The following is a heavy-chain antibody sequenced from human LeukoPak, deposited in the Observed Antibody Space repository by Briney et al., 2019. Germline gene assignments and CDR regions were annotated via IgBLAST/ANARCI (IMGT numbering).Heavy chain of an antibody. CDR3: ARHVEGSQDY. V-gene: IGHV4-30-4*08. J-gene: IGHJ4*02. Sequence: SETLSLTCTVTGASVNSDSYYWSWIRQPPGQGLEWIGYIFNSGTTYYIPSLRSRVIISLDTSKNQFSLKMSSVTAADTAVYYCARHVEGSQDYWGQGTLVTVSS. CDR1: GASVNSDSYY. CDR2: IFNSGTT.